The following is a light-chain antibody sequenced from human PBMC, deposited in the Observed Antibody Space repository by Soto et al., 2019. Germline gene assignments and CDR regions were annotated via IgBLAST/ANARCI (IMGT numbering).Light chain of an antibody. CDR3: QQCYMGWT. V-gene: IGKV1-5*01. CDR1: QSISRS. CDR2: DAS. Sequence: DFPMTQSPSTLSAPVADRDTITCRASQSISRSLAWYQHQPGKAPKLLIYDASSLESGVPSRFSGIGSGTEFTLSISSLQPEDFGTYYCQQCYMGWTFGQGTKVDIK. J-gene: IGKJ1*01.